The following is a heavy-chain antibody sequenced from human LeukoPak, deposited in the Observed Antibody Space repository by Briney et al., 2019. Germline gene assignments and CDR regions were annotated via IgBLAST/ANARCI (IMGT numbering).Heavy chain of an antibody. CDR1: GFTFSSYS. CDR2: ISSSSSYI. CDR3: ARHTYYDFWSGYPFWFDP. J-gene: IGHJ5*02. V-gene: IGHV3-21*01. D-gene: IGHD3-3*01. Sequence: PGGSLRLSCAASGFTFSSYSMNWVRQAPGKGLEWVSSISSSSSYIYYADSVKGRFTIPRDNAKNSLYLQMNSLRAEDTAVYYCARHTYYDFWSGYPFWFDPWGQGTLVTVSS.